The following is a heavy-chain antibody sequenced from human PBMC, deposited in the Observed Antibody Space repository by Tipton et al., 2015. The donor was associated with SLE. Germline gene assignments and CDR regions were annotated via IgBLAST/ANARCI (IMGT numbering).Heavy chain of an antibody. V-gene: IGHV3-48*01. CDR1: GFSFTMYT. CDR3: ARGPPLFDP. J-gene: IGHJ5*02. Sequence: GSLRLSCVGSGFSFTMYTMNWVRQAPGKGLEWVSYIDISSTTIYYTDSVKGRFTISRDNAKNSLYLQMNSLRAEDTAVYYCARGPPLFDPWGQGTLVTVSS. CDR2: IDISSTTI.